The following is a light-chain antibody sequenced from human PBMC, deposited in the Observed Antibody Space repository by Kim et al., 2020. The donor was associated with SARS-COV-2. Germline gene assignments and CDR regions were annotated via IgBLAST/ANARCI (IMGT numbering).Light chain of an antibody. CDR3: CSYAGAKSFHWM. Sequence: ASVSGSPGPSITIACNGTNIDVGSYDPVSWYQQQPGEAPKRVISTRYSGSKSGNTASLTISGLEAEDEANSHCCSYAGAKSFHWMFGGGTKVTVL. CDR1: NIDVGSYDP. V-gene: IGLV2-23*02. J-gene: IGLJ3*02.